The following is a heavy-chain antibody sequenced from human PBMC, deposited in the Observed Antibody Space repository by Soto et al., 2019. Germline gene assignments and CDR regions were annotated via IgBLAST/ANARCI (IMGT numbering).Heavy chain of an antibody. D-gene: IGHD6-6*01. CDR3: ASRTPPYNSSPDYWYFDL. CDR1: GFTFSSYG. CDR2: IWYDGSNN. V-gene: IGHV3-33*01. J-gene: IGHJ2*01. Sequence: QVQLVESGGGVVQPGRSLRLSCAASGFTFSSYGMHWVRQAPGKRLEWVADIWYDGSNNYYADPVKGRFTISRDNYKNTLYLQMNSLRAEDTAVYYCASRTPPYNSSPDYWYFDLWGRGTLVTVSS.